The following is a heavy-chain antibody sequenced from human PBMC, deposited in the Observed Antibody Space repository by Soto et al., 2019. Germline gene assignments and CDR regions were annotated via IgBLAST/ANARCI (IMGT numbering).Heavy chain of an antibody. CDR2: INTLSSAI. J-gene: IGHJ4*02. D-gene: IGHD6-19*01. V-gene: IGHV3-11*01. CDR1: GFTFSDYY. CDR3: ARRLQWQLRPLDS. Sequence: DGSLSVSCAGSGFTFSDYYMTWLRPAPGKGLEWVSYINTLSSAIYYADSMKGRFTISRDNAKNSLYLQMNSLRAEDTTVYYCARRLQWQLRPLDSWGRGTLVTV.